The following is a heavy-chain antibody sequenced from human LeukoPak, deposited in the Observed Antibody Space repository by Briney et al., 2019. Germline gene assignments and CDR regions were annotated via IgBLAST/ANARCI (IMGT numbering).Heavy chain of an antibody. J-gene: IGHJ5*02. CDR2: MRQDGREI. D-gene: IGHD3-10*01. CDR1: GFTFSDYW. V-gene: IGHV3-7*01. Sequence: GGSLRLSCAASGFTFSDYWMSWVRQVPGKRPEWVANMRQDGREIYYVDSVKGRFTMSRDNSENSLYLQMNSLRVEDTAIYYCVRDKLRGASLLDSWGQGTLVTVSS. CDR3: VRDKLRGASLLDS.